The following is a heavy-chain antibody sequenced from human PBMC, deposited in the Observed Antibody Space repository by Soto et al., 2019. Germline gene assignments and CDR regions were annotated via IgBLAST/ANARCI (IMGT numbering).Heavy chain of an antibody. D-gene: IGHD3-10*01. Sequence: GXSVKVSCKASGGTLSSYAISWVRQAPGQGLEWMGGIIPIFGTANYAQKFQGRVTITADESTSTAYMELSSLRSEDTAVYYCARDEHYYGSGSLDYWGQGTLVTVSS. J-gene: IGHJ4*02. V-gene: IGHV1-69*13. CDR3: ARDEHYYGSGSLDY. CDR2: IIPIFGTA. CDR1: GGTLSSYA.